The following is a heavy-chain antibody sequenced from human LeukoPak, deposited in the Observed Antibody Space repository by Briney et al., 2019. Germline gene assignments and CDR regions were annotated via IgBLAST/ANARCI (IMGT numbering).Heavy chain of an antibody. CDR2: INQDGSAK. V-gene: IGHV3-7*05. J-gene: IGHJ4*02. Sequence: GGSLRLSCADSGFLFSNSWMAWVRQAPGRGLEWLANINQDGSAKTCVDSVRGRFTISRDNAKNSLYLQMNSLRAEDTAMYYCARDSGYNAFDYWGQGTLVTVSS. D-gene: IGHD5-12*01. CDR1: GFLFSNSW. CDR3: ARDSGYNAFDY.